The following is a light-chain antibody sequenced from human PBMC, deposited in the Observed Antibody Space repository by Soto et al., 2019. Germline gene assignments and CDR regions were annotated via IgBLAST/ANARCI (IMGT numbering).Light chain of an antibody. CDR2: DAS. CDR3: QQRSNWPLT. Sequence: EIVLTQSPATLSLSPGERATLSCRASQSVSSYLAWYQQKPGQAPRLLIYDASNRATGIPARFSGSGSGTDFTLTISSLEPQDFAVYYCQQRSNWPLTFGRVTKVEIK. CDR1: QSVSSY. J-gene: IGKJ4*01. V-gene: IGKV3-11*01.